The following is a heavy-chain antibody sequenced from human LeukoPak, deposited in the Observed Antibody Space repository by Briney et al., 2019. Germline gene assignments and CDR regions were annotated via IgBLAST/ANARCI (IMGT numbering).Heavy chain of an antibody. CDR1: ADSISNYY. CDR3: ARVGSYSFDY. J-gene: IGHJ4*02. Sequence: SETLSLTCTVSADSISNYYWTWLRQPPGKGLEWIGYIYNSGSTNYNTSLKSRVTISMDTSKNQFSLKLSSVTAADTAVYYCARVGSYSFDYWGQGTLVTVSS. D-gene: IGHD1-26*01. V-gene: IGHV4-59*01. CDR2: IYNSGST.